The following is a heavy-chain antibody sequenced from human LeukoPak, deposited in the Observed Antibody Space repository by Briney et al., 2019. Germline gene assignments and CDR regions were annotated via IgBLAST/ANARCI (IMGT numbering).Heavy chain of an antibody. J-gene: IGHJ4*02. CDR2: IYYSGST. CDR1: GGSISSYY. Sequence: SETLSLTCTVSGGSISSYYWSWIRQPPGKGLEWIGYIYYSGSTNYNPSLKSRVTISVDTSKNQFSLKISSVSAADTALYYCYSNSGGRPHWGQGMLVTVSS. CDR3: YSNSGGRPH. D-gene: IGHD6-13*01. V-gene: IGHV4-59*08.